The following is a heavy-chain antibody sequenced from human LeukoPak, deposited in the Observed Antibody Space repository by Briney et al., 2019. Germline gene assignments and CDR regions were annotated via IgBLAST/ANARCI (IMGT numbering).Heavy chain of an antibody. CDR1: GFTFDDYG. CDR3: VRDWGYDSSGYWQKYFDS. J-gene: IGHJ4*02. D-gene: IGHD3-22*01. V-gene: IGHV3-20*04. Sequence: GGSLRLSCAASGFTFDDYGMSWVRQAPGKGLEWVSGINWNGGSTGYADSVKGRFTISRDNAKNSLYLQMNSLRAEDTAVYYCVRDWGYDSSGYWQKYFDSWGQGTLVTVSS. CDR2: INWNGGST.